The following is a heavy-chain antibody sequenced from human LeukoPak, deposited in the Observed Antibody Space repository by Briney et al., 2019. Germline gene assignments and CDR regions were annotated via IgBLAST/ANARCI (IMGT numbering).Heavy chain of an antibody. CDR1: GGTFSSYA. Sequence: SVKVSCKASGGTFSSYAISWVRQAPGQGLEWMGRIIPILGIANYAQKFQGRVTITADKSTSTAYMELSSLRSEDTAVYYCAITYYYDSSGYPLDYWGQGTLVTASS. J-gene: IGHJ4*02. CDR3: AITYYYDSSGYPLDY. D-gene: IGHD3-22*01. CDR2: IIPILGIA. V-gene: IGHV1-69*04.